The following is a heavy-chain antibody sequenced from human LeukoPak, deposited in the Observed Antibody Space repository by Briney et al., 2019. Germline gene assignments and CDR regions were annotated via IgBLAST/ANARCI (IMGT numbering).Heavy chain of an antibody. J-gene: IGHJ4*02. CDR2: INPSGGNT. D-gene: IGHD6-13*01. CDR3: ARDAIAAAASFDY. CDR1: GYTFTSYY. V-gene: IGHV1-46*01. Sequence: ASVKVSCKASGYTFTSYYMHWVRQAPGQGLEWMGLINPSGGNTRYAQKFQGRVTMTRDTSTTTVYMELSSLRSEDTAVYYCARDAIAAAASFDYWGQGTLVIVSS.